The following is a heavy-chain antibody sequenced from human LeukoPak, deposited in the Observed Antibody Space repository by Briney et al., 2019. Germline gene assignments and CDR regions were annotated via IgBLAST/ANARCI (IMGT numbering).Heavy chain of an antibody. V-gene: IGHV3-7*01. CDR2: IKQDGSEK. CDR3: ARLSTGTAGFFEY. Sequence: PGGSLRLSCAASGFTFSSYWMSWVRQAPGKGLEWVTNIKQDGSEKYYVDSVKGRFTISRDNAKNSLYLQMNSLRAEDTAVYYCARLSTGTAGFFEYWGQGTLVTVSS. J-gene: IGHJ4*02. D-gene: IGHD1-1*01. CDR1: GFTFSSYW.